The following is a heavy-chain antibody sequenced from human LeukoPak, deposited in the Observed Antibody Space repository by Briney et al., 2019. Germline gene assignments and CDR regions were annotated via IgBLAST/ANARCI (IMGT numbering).Heavy chain of an antibody. J-gene: IGHJ4*01. Sequence: GGSLRLSCAASGFTFSSYAMSWVRQAPGKGLEWGSAISGSGGSTYYADTEKGRFTISRDNCKNTLYLQMNSFRAEDRAVYYCAKDTLTAARCCYIDFWGKGTLVTVSS. CDR1: GFTFSSYA. D-gene: IGHD6-6*01. CDR2: ISGSGGST. CDR3: AKDTLTAARCCYIDF. V-gene: IGHV3-23*01.